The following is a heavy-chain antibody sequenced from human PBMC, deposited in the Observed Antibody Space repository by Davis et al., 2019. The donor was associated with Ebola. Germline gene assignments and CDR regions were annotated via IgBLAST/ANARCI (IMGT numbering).Heavy chain of an antibody. D-gene: IGHD2-2*01. J-gene: IGHJ6*02. Sequence: SETLSLTCAVSGGSISSSNWWSWVRQPPGKGLEWIGEIYHSGSTNYNPSLKSRVTISVDKSKNQFSLKLSSVTAADTAVYYCARQGYCSSTSCAQHYYYGMDVWGQGTTVTVSS. CDR3: ARQGYCSSTSCAQHYYYGMDV. CDR1: GGSISSSNW. V-gene: IGHV4-4*02. CDR2: IYHSGST.